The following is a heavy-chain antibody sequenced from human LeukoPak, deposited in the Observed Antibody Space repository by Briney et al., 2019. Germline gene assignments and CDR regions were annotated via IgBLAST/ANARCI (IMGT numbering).Heavy chain of an antibody. CDR3: ARGSWGGGYDDDDAFDI. Sequence: SSETLSLTCTVSGXSISSGDDNWSWLRQHQGKGLEWIVYIYCSASTYRNPTLKSRVTISVDTSKNQFSLKLSSVTAADTAVYYCARGSWGGGYDDDDAFDIWGQGTMVTVSS. V-gene: IGHV4-31*03. D-gene: IGHD5-12*01. CDR1: GXSISSGDDN. CDR2: IYCSAST. J-gene: IGHJ3*02.